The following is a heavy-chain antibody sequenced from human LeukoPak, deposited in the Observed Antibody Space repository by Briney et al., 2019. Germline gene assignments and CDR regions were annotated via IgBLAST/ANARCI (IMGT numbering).Heavy chain of an antibody. D-gene: IGHD1-14*01. CDR3: AKAPLRAGYWYFDL. V-gene: IGHV3-11*01. CDR1: GFTFSDYY. Sequence: GGSLRLSCAASGFTFSDYYMTWIRQTPGKGLEWVSDISSNGRGTFYADSVKGRFTISRDNSKNTLYLQMNSLRAEDTAVYYCAKAPLRAGYWYFDLWGRGTLVTVSS. J-gene: IGHJ2*01. CDR2: ISSNGRGT.